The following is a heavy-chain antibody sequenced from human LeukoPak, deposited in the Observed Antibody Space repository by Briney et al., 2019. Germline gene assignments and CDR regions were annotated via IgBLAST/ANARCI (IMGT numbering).Heavy chain of an antibody. CDR1: GFTFSSYG. CDR3: ARGYYGSSGYAFDY. D-gene: IGHD3-22*01. Sequence: GGSLRLSCAASGFTFSSYGMHWVRQAPGKGLEWVAVIWYDGSNKYYADSVKGRFTISRDNSKNTLYLQMNSLRAEDTAVYYCARGYYGSSGYAFDYWGQGTLVTVSS. J-gene: IGHJ4*02. V-gene: IGHV3-33*01. CDR2: IWYDGSNK.